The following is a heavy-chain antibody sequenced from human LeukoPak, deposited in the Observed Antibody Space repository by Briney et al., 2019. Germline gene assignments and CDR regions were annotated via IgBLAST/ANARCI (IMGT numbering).Heavy chain of an antibody. D-gene: IGHD5-12*01. CDR2: INPDSGGT. CDR1: VYTFNDYY. Sequence: ASVKVSCKASVYTFNDYYIHWVRQAPGQGLEWMGWINPDSGGTKYAQKFQGRVTMTRDTSIRTVYMELSRLTYDDTAVFYCTREARAGDLFDPWGQGTLVTVSS. CDR3: TREARAGDLFDP. V-gene: IGHV1-2*02. J-gene: IGHJ5*02.